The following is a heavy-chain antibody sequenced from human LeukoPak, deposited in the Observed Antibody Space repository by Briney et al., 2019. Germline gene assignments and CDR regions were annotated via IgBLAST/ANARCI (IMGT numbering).Heavy chain of an antibody. CDR3: ARDFAYYYYYMDV. D-gene: IGHD3-3*01. Sequence: SETLSLTCTVSGGSISSYYWSWIRQPAGKGLEWIGRIYTSGGTNYNPSLRSRVTMSVDTSKNQFSLKLSSVTAADTAVYYCARDFAYYYYYMDVWGKGTTVTVSS. J-gene: IGHJ6*03. V-gene: IGHV4-4*07. CDR2: IYTSGGT. CDR1: GGSISSYY.